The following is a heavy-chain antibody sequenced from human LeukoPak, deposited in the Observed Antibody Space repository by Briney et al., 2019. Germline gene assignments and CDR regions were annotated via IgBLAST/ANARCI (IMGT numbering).Heavy chain of an antibody. J-gene: IGHJ4*02. V-gene: IGHV3-23*01. D-gene: IGHD6-19*01. CDR3: AKDLEVAGVRGYYFDY. Sequence: GGSLRLSCAASGFTVSSNYMSWVRQAPGKGLEWVSAISGSGGSTYYADSVKGRFTISRDNSKNTLYLQMNSLRAEDTAVYYCAKDLEVAGVRGYYFDYWGQGTLVTVSS. CDR1: GFTVSSNY. CDR2: ISGSGGST.